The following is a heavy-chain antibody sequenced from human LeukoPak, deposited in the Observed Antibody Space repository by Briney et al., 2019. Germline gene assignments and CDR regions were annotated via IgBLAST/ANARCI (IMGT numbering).Heavy chain of an antibody. Sequence: GGSLRLSCAASGFTFSDYYMSWIRQAPGEGLEWVSYISSSGSTIYYADSVKGRFTISRDNAKNSLYLQKNSLRAEDTAVYYCATRAPGYCSGGSCYSYFDNWGQGTLVTVSS. CDR1: GFTFSDYY. CDR3: ATRAPGYCSGGSCYSYFDN. D-gene: IGHD2-15*01. CDR2: ISSSGSTI. J-gene: IGHJ4*02. V-gene: IGHV3-11*04.